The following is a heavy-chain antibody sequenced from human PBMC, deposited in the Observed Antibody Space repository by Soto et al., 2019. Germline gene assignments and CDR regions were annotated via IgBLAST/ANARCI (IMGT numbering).Heavy chain of an antibody. J-gene: IGHJ5*02. V-gene: IGHV4-34*01. CDR3: ARLPPGRRPNWFDP. CDR1: GGSFTYYY. CDR2: INDSGTT. Sequence: SETLSLTCAVYGGSFTYYYWAWIRQPPGKGLEWIGEINDSGTTIYNPSLKSRVTISLDTSKNQFSLKLISATAADTAVYYCARLPPGRRPNWFDPWGRGTLVTVSS.